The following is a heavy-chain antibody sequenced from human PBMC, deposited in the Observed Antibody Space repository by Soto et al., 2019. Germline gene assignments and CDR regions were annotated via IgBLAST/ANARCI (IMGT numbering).Heavy chain of an antibody. Sequence: EVNLVESGGGLVQPGGSRRLSCVASGFSFRSFTMNWVRQAPGKGLEWISYITASGGTTLYADSVRGRFTISRDNDKDSLYLQMNSLRPEDTSVYYCVREDYYGSGSPDYWGRGTLVTVSS. CDR1: GFSFRSFT. CDR2: ITASGGTT. V-gene: IGHV3-48*01. CDR3: VREDYYGSGSPDY. J-gene: IGHJ4*02. D-gene: IGHD3-10*01.